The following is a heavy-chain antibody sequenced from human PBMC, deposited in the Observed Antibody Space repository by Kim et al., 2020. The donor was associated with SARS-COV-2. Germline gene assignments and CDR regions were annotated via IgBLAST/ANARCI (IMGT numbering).Heavy chain of an antibody. Sequence: SETLSLTCAVYGGSFSGYYWSWIRQPPGKGLEWIGEINHSGSTNYNPSLKSRVTISVDTSKNQFSLKLSSVTAADTAVYYCARESLRRLRGSGRPGSYFDYWGQGTLVTVSS. V-gene: IGHV4-34*01. J-gene: IGHJ4*02. CDR2: INHSGST. D-gene: IGHD3-10*01. CDR1: GGSFSGYY. CDR3: ARESLRRLRGSGRPGSYFDY.